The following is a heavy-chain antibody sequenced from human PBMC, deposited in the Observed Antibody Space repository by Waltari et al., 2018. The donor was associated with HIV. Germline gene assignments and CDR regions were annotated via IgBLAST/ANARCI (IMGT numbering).Heavy chain of an antibody. CDR2: IYSGGST. D-gene: IGHD2-21*02. CDR3: ARGFGCGGDCYYFDY. V-gene: IGHV3-53*01. J-gene: IGHJ4*02. Sequence: EVQLVESGGGLIQPGGSLRLSCAASGFSVSSNYMIWVRQAPGKGLEWVSVIYSGGSTCYADSVKGRFTISRDNSKNTLYLQMNSLRAEDTAVYYCARGFGCGGDCYYFDYWGQGTLVTVSS. CDR1: GFSVSSNY.